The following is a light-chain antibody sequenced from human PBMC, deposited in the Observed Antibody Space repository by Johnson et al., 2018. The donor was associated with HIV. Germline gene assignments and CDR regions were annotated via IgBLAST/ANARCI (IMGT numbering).Light chain of an antibody. CDR1: SSNIGNNY. V-gene: IGLV1-51*02. J-gene: IGLJ1*01. CDR2: ENN. Sequence: QSVLTQPPSVSAAPGQKVTISCSGSSSNIGNNYVSWYRQLPGTAPKLLIYENNKRPSGIPDRFSGSKSGTSATLGITGLQTGDEADYYCGTWDSSLSLYVFGSGTSVTVL. CDR3: GTWDSSLSLYV.